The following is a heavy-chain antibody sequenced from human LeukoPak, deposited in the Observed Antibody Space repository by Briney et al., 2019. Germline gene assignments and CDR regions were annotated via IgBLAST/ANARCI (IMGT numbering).Heavy chain of an antibody. Sequence: SETLSLTCTVSGGSISSGGYYWSWIRQHPGKGLEWIGYIYYSGSTYYNPSLKSRVTISVDTSMNQFSLKLSSVTAADTAVYYCARGDYGTPDVWGQGTTVTVSS. J-gene: IGHJ6*02. D-gene: IGHD4-17*01. V-gene: IGHV4-31*03. CDR3: ARGDYGTPDV. CDR2: IYYSGST. CDR1: GGSISSGGYY.